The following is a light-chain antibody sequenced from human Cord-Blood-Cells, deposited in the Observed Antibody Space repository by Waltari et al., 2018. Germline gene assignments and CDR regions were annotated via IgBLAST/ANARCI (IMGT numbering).Light chain of an antibody. V-gene: IGKV4-1*01. CDR2: WAS. J-gene: IGKJ1*01. CDR3: QQYYSTPWT. Sequence: DIVMTQSPDSLAVSLGERATINCKSSQSGLYSSNNRNYLAWYQQKPGQPPKLLIYWASTRESGVPDRFSGSGSGTDFTLTISSLQAEDVAVFYCQQYYSTPWTFGQGP. CDR1: QSGLYSSNNRNY.